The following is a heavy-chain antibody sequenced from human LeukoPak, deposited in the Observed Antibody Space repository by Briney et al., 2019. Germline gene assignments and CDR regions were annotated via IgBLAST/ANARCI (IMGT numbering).Heavy chain of an antibody. CDR3: ARRHGDYLGGFEY. Sequence: GGSLRLSCAASEFSFSDYWMSWVRQAPGKGLEWVANIKQDGSEKYYVDSVKGRFTISRDNAKNSLYLQMNSLRAEDTAMYYCARRHGDYLGGFEYWGQGTLVTVSS. J-gene: IGHJ4*02. D-gene: IGHD4-17*01. CDR2: IKQDGSEK. CDR1: EFSFSDYW. V-gene: IGHV3-7*03.